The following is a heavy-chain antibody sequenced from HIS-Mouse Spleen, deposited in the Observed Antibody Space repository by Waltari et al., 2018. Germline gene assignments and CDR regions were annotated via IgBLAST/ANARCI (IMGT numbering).Heavy chain of an antibody. CDR3: AREKGYYGSGSYYYYYYGMDV. J-gene: IGHJ6*02. CDR1: GGSIRSGGYY. V-gene: IGHV4-31*03. CDR2: LYYSGST. D-gene: IGHD3-10*01. Sequence: QVQLQESGPGLVKPSQTLSLTCTVSGGSIRSGGYYWSWIRQHQGKGLEWIGYLYYSGSTYYNPSLKSRVTISVDTSKNQFSLKLSSVTAADTAVYYCAREKGYYGSGSYYYYYYGMDVWGQGTTVTVSS.